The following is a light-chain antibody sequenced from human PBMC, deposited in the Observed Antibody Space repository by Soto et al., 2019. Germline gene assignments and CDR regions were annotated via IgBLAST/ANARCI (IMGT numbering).Light chain of an antibody. V-gene: IGLV2-8*01. CDR3: SSYAGSNNPAYV. CDR2: EVS. CDR1: SSDVGGYNY. J-gene: IGLJ1*01. Sequence: QSVLTQPPSASGSPGQSVTISCTGTSSDVGGYNYVSWYQQHPGKAPKLMIYEVSKRPSGVPDRFSGSKSGNTASLTVSGLQAEDEADYYCSSYAGSNNPAYVFGNGTKVTVL.